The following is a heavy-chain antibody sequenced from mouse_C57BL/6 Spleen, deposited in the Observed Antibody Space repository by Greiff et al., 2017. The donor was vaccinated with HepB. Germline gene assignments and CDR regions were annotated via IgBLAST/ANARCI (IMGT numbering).Heavy chain of an antibody. CDR1: GFTFSSYA. CDR2: ISDGGSYT. J-gene: IGHJ1*03. V-gene: IGHV5-4*01. CDR3: ARGRVHWYFDV. Sequence: VQLKESGGGLVKPGGSLKLSCAASGFTFSSYAMSWVRQTPEKRLEWVATISDGGSYTYYPDNVKGRFTISRDNAKNNLYLQMSHLKSEDTAMYYCARGRVHWYFDVWGTGTTVTVSS.